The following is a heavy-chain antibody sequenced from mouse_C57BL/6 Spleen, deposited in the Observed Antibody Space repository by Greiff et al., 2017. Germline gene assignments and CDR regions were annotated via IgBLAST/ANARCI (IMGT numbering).Heavy chain of an antibody. CDR3: ARGYDYEGFAY. D-gene: IGHD2-4*01. V-gene: IGHV1-69*01. J-gene: IGHJ3*01. CDR1: GYTFTGYW. CDR2: IDPSDSYT. Sequence: QVQLQQPGAELVMPGASVKLSCKASGYTFTGYWMHWVKQRPGQGLEWIGEIDPSDSYTNYNQKFKGKSTLTVDKSSSTAYMQLSSLTSEDSAVYYCARGYDYEGFAYWGQGTLVTVSA.